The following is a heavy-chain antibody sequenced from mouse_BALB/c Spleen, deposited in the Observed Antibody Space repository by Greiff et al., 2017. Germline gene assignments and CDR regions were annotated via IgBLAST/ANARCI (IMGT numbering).Heavy chain of an antibody. CDR2: ISSGGST. V-gene: IGHV5-6-5*01. CDR3: ARGDSGYAMDY. D-gene: IGHD4-1*01. J-gene: IGHJ4*01. Sequence: DVKLVESGGGLVKPGGSLKLSCAASGFTFSSYAMSWVRQTPEKRLEWVASISSGGSTYYPDSVKGRFTISRDNARNILYLQMSSLRSEDTAMYYCARGDSGYAMDYWGQGTSVTVSS. CDR1: GFTFSSYA.